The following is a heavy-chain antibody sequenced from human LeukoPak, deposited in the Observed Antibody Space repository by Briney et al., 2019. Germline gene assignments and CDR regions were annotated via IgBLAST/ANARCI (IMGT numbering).Heavy chain of an antibody. CDR2: IYYSGTT. V-gene: IGHV4-39*07. J-gene: IGHJ5*02. D-gene: IGHD5-18*01. CDR3: GKGAGGFSYYNWFDP. CDR1: GGSISSSSYY. Sequence: PSETLSLTCTVSGGSISSSSYYWGWIRQPPGKGLEWIGSIYYSGTTHYNPSLESRVTISVDTSKNQFSLKLASVTAADTAIYYCGKGAGGFSYYNWFDPWGQGTLVTVSS.